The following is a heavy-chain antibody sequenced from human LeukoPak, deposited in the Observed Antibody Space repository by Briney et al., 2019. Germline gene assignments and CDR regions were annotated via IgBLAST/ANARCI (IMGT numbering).Heavy chain of an antibody. D-gene: IGHD2-2*01. Sequence: GGSLRLSCAVSGFTFSSYAMSWVRQAAGKGLEWVSGISGSGDSAYYADSVKGRFTISRDNYKNTLYLQMSSLTAEDTAVYYCAKAKGSYPDYHGMDVWGQGTTVTVSS. J-gene: IGHJ6*02. CDR1: GFTFSSYA. CDR2: ISGSGDSA. V-gene: IGHV3-23*01. CDR3: AKAKGSYPDYHGMDV.